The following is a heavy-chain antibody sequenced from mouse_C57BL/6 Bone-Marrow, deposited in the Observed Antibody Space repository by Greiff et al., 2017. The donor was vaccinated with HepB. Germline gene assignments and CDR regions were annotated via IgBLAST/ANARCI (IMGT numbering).Heavy chain of an antibody. CDR2: ISNLAYSI. V-gene: IGHV5-15*01. J-gene: IGHJ3*01. CDR3: ARLYYDYVAWFAY. D-gene: IGHD2-4*01. Sequence: EVQLVESGGGLVQPGGSLKLSCAASGFTFSDYGMAWVRQAPRKGPEWVAFISNLAYSIYYADTVTGRFTISRENAKNTLYLEMSSLRSEDTAMYYCARLYYDYVAWFAYWGQGTLVTVSA. CDR1: GFTFSDYG.